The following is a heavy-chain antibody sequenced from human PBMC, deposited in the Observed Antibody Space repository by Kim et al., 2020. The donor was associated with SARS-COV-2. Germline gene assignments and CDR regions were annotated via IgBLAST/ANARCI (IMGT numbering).Heavy chain of an antibody. J-gene: IGHJ6*02. D-gene: IGHD3-16*02. CDR3: ARVWRELSLSYYYYYGMDV. V-gene: IGHV1-3*01. CDR1: GYTFTSYA. CDR2: INAGNGNT. Sequence: ASVKVSCKASGYTFTSYAMHWVRQAPGQRLEWMGWINAGNGNTKYSQKFQGRVTITRDTSASTAYMELSSLRSEDTAVYYCARVWRELSLSYYYYYGMDVWGQGTTVTVSS.